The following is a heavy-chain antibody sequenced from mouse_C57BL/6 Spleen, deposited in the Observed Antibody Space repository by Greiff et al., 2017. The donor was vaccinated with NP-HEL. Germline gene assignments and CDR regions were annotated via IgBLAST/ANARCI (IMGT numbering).Heavy chain of an antibody. CDR3: ARGGGRSYYFDY. V-gene: IGHV7-3*01. J-gene: IGHJ2*01. CDR2: IRNKANGYTT. Sequence: EVHLVESGGGLVQPGGSLSLSCAASGFTFTDYYMSWVRQPPGKALEWLGFIRNKANGYTTEYSASVKGRFTISRDNSQSILYLQMNALRAEDSATYYCARGGGRSYYFDYWGQGTTLTVSS. CDR1: GFTFTDYY.